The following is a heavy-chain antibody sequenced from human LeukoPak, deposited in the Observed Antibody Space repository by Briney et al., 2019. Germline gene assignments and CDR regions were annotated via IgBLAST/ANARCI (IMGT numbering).Heavy chain of an antibody. CDR3: ARVRSYYDILTGYEIVMIDY. V-gene: IGHV4-34*01. CDR2: INHSGST. Sequence: SETLSLTCPVYGGSFSGYYWSWIRQPPGKGLEWIGEINHSGSTNYNPSLKSRVTISVDTSKNQFSLKLSSVTAADTAVYYCARVRSYYDILTGYEIVMIDYWGQGTLVTVSS. D-gene: IGHD3-9*01. CDR1: GGSFSGYY. J-gene: IGHJ4*02.